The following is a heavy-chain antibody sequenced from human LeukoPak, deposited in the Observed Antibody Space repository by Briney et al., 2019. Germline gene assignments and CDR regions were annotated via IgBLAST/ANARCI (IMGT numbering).Heavy chain of an antibody. CDR2: INHSGST. Sequence: SETLSLTCAVYGGSFSGYYWSWIRQPPGKGLEWIGEINHSGSTNYNPSLKSRVTISVDTSKNQFSLKLSSVTAADTAVYYCARGRVHVGPYGMDVWGQGTTVTVSS. D-gene: IGHD3-10*01. J-gene: IGHJ6*02. V-gene: IGHV4-34*01. CDR3: ARGRVHVGPYGMDV. CDR1: GGSFSGYY.